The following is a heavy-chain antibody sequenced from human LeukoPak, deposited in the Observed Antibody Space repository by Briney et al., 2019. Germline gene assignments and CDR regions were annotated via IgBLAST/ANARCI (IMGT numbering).Heavy chain of an antibody. J-gene: IGHJ5*02. V-gene: IGHV3-21*01. CDR3: ARDWFVVVPAAIWDDWFDP. CDR2: ISSSSSYI. D-gene: IGHD2-2*02. CDR1: GFTFSSYS. Sequence: GGSLRLSCAASGFTFSSYSMNWVRQAPGKGLEWVSSISSSSSYIYYADSVKGRFTISRDNAKNSLYLQMNSLRAEDTAVYYCARDWFVVVPAAIWDDWFDPWGQRTLVTVSS.